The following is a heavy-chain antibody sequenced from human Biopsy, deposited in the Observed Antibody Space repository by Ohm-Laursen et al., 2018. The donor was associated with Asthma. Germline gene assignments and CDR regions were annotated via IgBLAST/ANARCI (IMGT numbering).Heavy chain of an antibody. CDR3: ARGQKSAGDRWFDP. V-gene: IGHV1-2*06. Sequence: ASVKVSCKASGYTFIGCHIHWMRQAPGQGLEWMGRINPNSGGTYYAQKFQGRVTMTRDTSISTAYMEVSRLRSDDTAVYYCARGQKSAGDRWFDPWGQGTLVTVSS. CDR2: INPNSGGT. J-gene: IGHJ5*02. CDR1: GYTFIGCH. D-gene: IGHD6-13*01.